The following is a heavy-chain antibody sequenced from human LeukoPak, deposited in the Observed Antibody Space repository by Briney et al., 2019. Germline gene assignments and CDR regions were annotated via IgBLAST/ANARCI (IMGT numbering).Heavy chain of an antibody. D-gene: IGHD2-2*01. J-gene: IGHJ4*02. CDR2: ISHSGST. Sequence: SETLSLTCTVSGAFIGRDSWGWIRQSPGKGLEWIGYISHSGSTDYKASLESRVTISRDTSNNQFSLKLDSVTAADTAVYYCARFEAGIVVVPVRQPRPPPPRYFGHWGRGTLVTVSS. CDR1: GAFIGRDS. CDR3: ARFEAGIVVVPVRQPRPPPPRYFGH. V-gene: IGHV4-59*01.